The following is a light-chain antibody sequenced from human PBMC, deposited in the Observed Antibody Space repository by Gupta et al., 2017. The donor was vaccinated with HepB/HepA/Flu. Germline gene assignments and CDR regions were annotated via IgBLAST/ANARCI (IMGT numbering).Light chain of an antibody. V-gene: IGLV2-14*03. Sequence: QSALTQPASVSGSPGQSITIHCTGTSSDVGGYNYVSWYQQHPGKAPKLMIYDVSNRPSGVSNRFSGSKSGNTASLTISGLQAEDEADYYCSSYTSSSTLLVFGGGTKLTVL. CDR1: SSDVGGYNY. J-gene: IGLJ3*02. CDR3: SSYTSSSTLLV. CDR2: DVS.